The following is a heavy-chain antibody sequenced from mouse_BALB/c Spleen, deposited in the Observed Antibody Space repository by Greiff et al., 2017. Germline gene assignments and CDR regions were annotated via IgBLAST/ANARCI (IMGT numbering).Heavy chain of an antibody. Sequence: EVKLVESGGGLVKPGGSLKLSCAASGFAFSSYDMSWVRQTPEKRLEWVAYISSGGGSTYYPDTVKGRFTISRDNAKNTLYLQMSSLKSEDTAMYYCARHYYGPYDFDYWGQGTTLTVSS. D-gene: IGHD1-2*01. CDR3: ARHYYGPYDFDY. J-gene: IGHJ2*01. V-gene: IGHV5-12-1*01. CDR2: ISSGGGST. CDR1: GFAFSSYD.